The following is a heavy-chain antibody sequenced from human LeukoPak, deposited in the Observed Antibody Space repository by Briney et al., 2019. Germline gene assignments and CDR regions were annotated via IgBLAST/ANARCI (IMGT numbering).Heavy chain of an antibody. Sequence: SETLSLTCTVSGGSISSYYWSWIRQPAGKGLEWIGRIYTSGSTNYNPSLKSRVTMSVDTSKNQFPLKLSSVTAADTAVYYCARARFDSNYGPSGVTYYYYYMDVWGKGTTVTVSS. CDR2: IYTSGST. V-gene: IGHV4-4*07. CDR3: ARARFDSNYGPSGVTYYYYYMDV. J-gene: IGHJ6*03. CDR1: GGSISSYY. D-gene: IGHD4-11*01.